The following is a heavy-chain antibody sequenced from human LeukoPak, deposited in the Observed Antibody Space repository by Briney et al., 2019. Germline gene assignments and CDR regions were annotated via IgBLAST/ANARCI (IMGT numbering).Heavy chain of an antibody. CDR2: ISSSSSYI. CDR3: ARGPSGYHNT. J-gene: IGHJ4*02. CDR1: GFTFSSYS. Sequence: SGGSLRLSCAASGFTFSSYSMNWVRQAPGKGLEWVSSISSSSSYIYYADSVKGRFTISRDNSKNTLYLQMNSLRAEDTAVYYCARGPSGYHNTGGQGTLVTVSS. D-gene: IGHD5-12*01. V-gene: IGHV3-21*01.